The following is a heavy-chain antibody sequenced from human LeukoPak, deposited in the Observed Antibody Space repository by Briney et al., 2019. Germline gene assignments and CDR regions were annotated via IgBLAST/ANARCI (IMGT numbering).Heavy chain of an antibody. V-gene: IGHV4-31*03. CDR1: GGSISSGGYY. D-gene: IGHD3-22*01. CDR3: ARHNYDSSGYYLNWFDP. J-gene: IGHJ5*02. Sequence: SQTLSLTCTVSGGSISSGGYYWSWIRQHPGKGLEWIGYIYYSGSTYYNPSLKSRVTISVDTSKNQFSLKLSSVTAADTAVYYCARHNYDSSGYYLNWFDPWGQGTLVTVSS. CDR2: IYYSGST.